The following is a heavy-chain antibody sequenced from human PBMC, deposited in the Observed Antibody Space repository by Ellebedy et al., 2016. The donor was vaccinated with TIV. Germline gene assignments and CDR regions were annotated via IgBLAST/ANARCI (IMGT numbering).Heavy chain of an antibody. CDR3: ARDLGRYWFDP. CDR1: GGTFSSYA. V-gene: IGHV1-69*04. Sequence: AASVKVSCKASGGTFSSYAISWVRQAPGQGLEWMGRIIPILGRTNNAQKFLGRVTITADKSTGTVYMELSSLRFEDTAVYYCARDLGRYWFDPWGQGTLVTVSS. D-gene: IGHD2-2*01. CDR2: IIPILGRT. J-gene: IGHJ5*02.